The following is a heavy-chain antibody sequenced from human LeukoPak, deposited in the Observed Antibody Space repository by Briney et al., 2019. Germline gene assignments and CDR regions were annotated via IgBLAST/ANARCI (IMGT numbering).Heavy chain of an antibody. D-gene: IGHD2-8*02. J-gene: IGHJ3*02. Sequence: PGGSLRLSCAPWGLTFRNDCVPWVRQAQGKGLEWVANINQGGSKKNYVDSVKGRFTISRDNTEHSLFLQMNSLRVEDTAIYYCPRDRSPSSRGSYCDALAMWGQGTWVTVSS. CDR3: PRDRSPSSRGSYCDALAM. CDR1: GLTFRNDC. CDR2: INQGGSKK. V-gene: IGHV3-7*01.